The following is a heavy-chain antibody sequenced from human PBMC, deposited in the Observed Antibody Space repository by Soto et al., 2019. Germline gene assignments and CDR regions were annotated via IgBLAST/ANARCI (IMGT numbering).Heavy chain of an antibody. CDR2: ISYDGSNK. Sequence: QVQLVESGGGVVQPGRSLRLSCAASGFTFSSYDMHWVRQAPGKGLEWVAVISYDGSNKYYADSVKGRFTISRDNSKNTLYLQMNSLRAEDTAVYYCGGWLRPSASNYGMDVWGQGTTVTVSS. CDR3: GGWLRPSASNYGMDV. V-gene: IGHV3-30*03. J-gene: IGHJ6*02. D-gene: IGHD5-12*01. CDR1: GFTFSSYD.